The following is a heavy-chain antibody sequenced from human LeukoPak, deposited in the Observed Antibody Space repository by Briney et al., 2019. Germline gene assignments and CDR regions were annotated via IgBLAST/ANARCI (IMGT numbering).Heavy chain of an antibody. J-gene: IGHJ4*02. Sequence: KTSETLSLTCAVYGGSFSGYYWSWLRQPPGKGLEWIGEINHSGSTNYNPSLKSRVTISVDTSKNQFSLKLSSVTAADTAVYHCARRNKRLGVLWGQGTLVTVSS. CDR1: GGSFSGYY. CDR3: ARRNKRLGVL. V-gene: IGHV4-34*01. CDR2: INHSGST. D-gene: IGHD3-3*01.